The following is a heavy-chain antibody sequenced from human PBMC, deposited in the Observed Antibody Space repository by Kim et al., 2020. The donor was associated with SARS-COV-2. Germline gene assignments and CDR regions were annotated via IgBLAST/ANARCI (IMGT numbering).Heavy chain of an antibody. D-gene: IGHD3-9*01. CDR2: ISGSGGST. J-gene: IGHJ6*02. Sequence: GGSLRLSCAASGFTFSSYAMSWVRQAPGKGLEWVSAISGSGGSTYYADSVKGRFTISRDNSKNTLYLQMNSLRAEDTAVYYCATSADILTGYNYYYYYGMDVWGQGTTVTVSS. CDR1: GFTFSSYA. CDR3: ATSADILTGYNYYYYYGMDV. V-gene: IGHV3-23*01.